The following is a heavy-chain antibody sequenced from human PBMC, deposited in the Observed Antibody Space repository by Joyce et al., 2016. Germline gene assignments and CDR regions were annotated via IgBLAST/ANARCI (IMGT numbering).Heavy chain of an antibody. CDR1: GFIFDDYT. V-gene: IGHV3-43*01. D-gene: IGHD6-6*01. CDR3: AKDKYMRSSRESHFHH. CDR2: ITWDAGSI. Sequence: EVQLVDSGGVVVQPGGSLRLSCAPSGFIFDDYTMFWVRQPPVKGLEWVSLITWDAGSIYYADSVKDRFTISRDNSKKSLFLQINSLKTEDTALYYCAKDKYMRSSRESHFHHWGQGTPVIVSS. J-gene: IGHJ1*01.